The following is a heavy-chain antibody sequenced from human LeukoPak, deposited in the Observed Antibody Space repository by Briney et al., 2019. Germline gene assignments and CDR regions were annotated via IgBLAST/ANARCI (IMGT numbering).Heavy chain of an antibody. Sequence: PGGSLRLSCAASGFTFSSSAMSWVRQAPGKGLEWVSGISWNSGSIGYADSVKGRFTISRDNAKNSLYLQMNSLRAEDTALYYCAKGPEMATINFDYWGQGTLVTVSS. CDR3: AKGPEMATINFDY. D-gene: IGHD5-24*01. CDR1: GFTFSSSA. V-gene: IGHV3-9*01. J-gene: IGHJ4*02. CDR2: ISWNSGSI.